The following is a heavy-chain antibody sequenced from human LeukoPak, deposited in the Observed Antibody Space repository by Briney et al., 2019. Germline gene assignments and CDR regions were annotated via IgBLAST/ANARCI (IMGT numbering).Heavy chain of an antibody. Sequence: SETQSLTCTVSGGSISSTSYYWGWIRQPPGKGLEWIGSIYYRGSTYYNPSLKSRVTLSVDTSKNQFSLKLSSVTAADTAVYYCVRGRYSSGWFKDKNWFDPWGQGIPVTVSS. J-gene: IGHJ5*02. CDR2: IYYRGST. CDR3: VRGRYSSGWFKDKNWFDP. CDR1: GGSISSTSYY. D-gene: IGHD6-19*01. V-gene: IGHV4-39*07.